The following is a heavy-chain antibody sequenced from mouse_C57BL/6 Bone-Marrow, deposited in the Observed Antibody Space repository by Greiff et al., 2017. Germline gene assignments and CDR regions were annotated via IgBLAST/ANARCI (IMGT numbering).Heavy chain of an antibody. D-gene: IGHD6-1*01. V-gene: IGHV1-76*01. CDR3: ARTRSLWFAY. J-gene: IGHJ3*01. CDR1: GYTFTDYY. Sequence: QVQLQQSGAELVRPGASVKLSCKASGYTFTDYYINWVKQRPGQGLEWIARIYPGSGNTYYNEKFKGKATLTAEKSSSTAYMQLSSLTSEDSAVYFCARTRSLWFAYWGQGTLVTVSA. CDR2: IYPGSGNT.